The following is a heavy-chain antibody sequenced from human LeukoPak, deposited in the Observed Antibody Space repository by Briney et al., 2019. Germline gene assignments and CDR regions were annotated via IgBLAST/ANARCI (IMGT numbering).Heavy chain of an antibody. D-gene: IGHD5-24*01. CDR2: ICSSGRNT. Sequence: PGGSLRLSCAASGFTFNDAAMNWGRQAPGKGLEWVSLICSSGRNTYYTDSVRGRFTISRDNSKKTLSLQMNSLRGEDTAIYFCAKDIQLSSWGLGTTVTVSS. CDR3: AKDIQLSS. J-gene: IGHJ3*01. CDR1: GFTFNDAA. V-gene: IGHV3-23*01.